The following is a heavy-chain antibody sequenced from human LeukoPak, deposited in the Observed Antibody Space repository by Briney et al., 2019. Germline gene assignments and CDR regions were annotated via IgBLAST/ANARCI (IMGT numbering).Heavy chain of an antibody. D-gene: IGHD2-2*02. CDR2: ISGSDYST. V-gene: IGHV3-23*01. Sequence: GGSLRLSCAASGFRFSDYAMNWFRQAPGKGLEWVSVISGSDYSTFYADSVKGRFTISRDNSKNTLYLQMSSLRADDTALYYCAKAGCTGTVCYTNCWGQGTLVTVSS. CDR1: GFRFSDYA. CDR3: AKAGCTGTVCYTNC. J-gene: IGHJ4*02.